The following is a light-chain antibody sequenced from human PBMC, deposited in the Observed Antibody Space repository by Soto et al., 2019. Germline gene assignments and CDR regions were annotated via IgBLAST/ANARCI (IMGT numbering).Light chain of an antibody. J-gene: IGLJ2*01. CDR2: STN. CDR1: SGSVSSNFY. V-gene: IGLV8-61*01. CDR3: VLYMGSGISV. Sequence: QTVVTQEPSFSVSPGGTVTLTCGLSSGSVSSNFYPSWYQQTPGQAPRRLIYSTNTRSSGVPDRFSGSILGNKAALTITGAQADDESDYYCVLYMGSGISVFGGGTQLTVL.